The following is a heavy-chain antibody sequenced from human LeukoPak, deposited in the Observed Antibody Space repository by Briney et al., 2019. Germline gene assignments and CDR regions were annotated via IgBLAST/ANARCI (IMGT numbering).Heavy chain of an antibody. CDR2: VHYSGTA. Sequence: SETLSLTCSVSGGSIISSRDHWDWIRQPPGKGLEWIASVHYSGTAYYNPSLRSRVTISVDTPKNQFSLKVTSVTAADTAAYYCARRLHYYDYWGQGTLVSVSS. J-gene: IGHJ4*02. V-gene: IGHV4-39*01. CDR3: ARRLHYYDY. CDR1: GGSIISSRDH. D-gene: IGHD2-21*02.